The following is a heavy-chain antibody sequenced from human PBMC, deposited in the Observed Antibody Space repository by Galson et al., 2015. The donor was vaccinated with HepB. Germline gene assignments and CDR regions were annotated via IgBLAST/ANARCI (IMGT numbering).Heavy chain of an antibody. CDR2: ISRSSTYI. Sequence: SLRLSCAAPGLSFSNYSMYWVRQAPGRGLEWLSSISRSSTYIYDADSVKGRFTISRDNAKNSLYLQMSSLRAEDTAIYYCGSGLSTSFIDYWGQGILVTVSS. D-gene: IGHD6-6*01. CDR1: GLSFSNYS. CDR3: GSGLSTSFIDY. J-gene: IGHJ4*02. V-gene: IGHV3-21*01.